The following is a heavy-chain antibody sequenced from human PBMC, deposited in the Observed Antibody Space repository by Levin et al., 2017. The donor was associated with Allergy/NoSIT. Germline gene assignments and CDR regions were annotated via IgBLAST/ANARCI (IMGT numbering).Heavy chain of an antibody. CDR1: GFSLSTSAEG. D-gene: IGHD6-19*01. J-gene: IGHJ3*02. Sequence: GSGPTLVKPTQTLTLTCTFSGFSLSTSAEGVGWIRQPPGEALEWLGIIYGDGDQRNRASLKSRLTITKDTSKNQVVLTMTNMDPVDTATYYCAHRRGRGSSGWRAFDIWGQGTMVTVSS. CDR3: AHRRGRGSSGWRAFDI. CDR2: IYGDGDQ. V-gene: IGHV2-5*02.